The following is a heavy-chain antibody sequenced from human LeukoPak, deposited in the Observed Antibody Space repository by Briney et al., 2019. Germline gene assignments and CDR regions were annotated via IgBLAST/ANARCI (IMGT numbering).Heavy chain of an antibody. CDR1: GFTFSGYV. Sequence: GGSLRLSGAASGFTFSGYVMHWVRQAPGKGLEWVAVIWYDGSDKYYADSVRGRFTISRDNSKNTLYLQMNSLRADDTAVYYCARDRAATGDWYFDLWGRGTLVTVSS. CDR2: IWYDGSDK. J-gene: IGHJ2*01. D-gene: IGHD6-13*01. V-gene: IGHV3-33*01. CDR3: ARDRAATGDWYFDL.